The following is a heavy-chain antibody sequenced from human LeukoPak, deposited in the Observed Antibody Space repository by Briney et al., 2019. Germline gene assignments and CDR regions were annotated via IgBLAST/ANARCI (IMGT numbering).Heavy chain of an antibody. D-gene: IGHD2-2*01. CDR2: ISASGNT. CDR1: GGSISSYY. V-gene: IGHV4-4*07. CDR3: ARTNLPDTLGAFDI. J-gene: IGHJ3*02. Sequence: SETLSLTCTVSGGSISSYYWSWIRQPAGEGLEWIGRISASGNTNYNPSLKSRVTMSLDTSKNQFSLKLSSVTAADTAVYYCARTNLPDTLGAFDIWGQGTKATVSS.